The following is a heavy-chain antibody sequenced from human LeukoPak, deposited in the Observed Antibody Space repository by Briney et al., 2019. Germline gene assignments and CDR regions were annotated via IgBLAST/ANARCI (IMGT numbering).Heavy chain of an antibody. CDR3: ARDGPAAIFGYYYSGMDV. D-gene: IGHD2-2*01. CDR1: GFTVSSNY. V-gene: IGHV3-66*01. J-gene: IGHJ6*02. Sequence: TGGSLRLSCAAAGFTVSSNYMSWVRQAPGKGLEWVSVIYSGGSTYYADSGKGRFTISRDNSKNTLYLQMNSLRPEDTPVYYCARDGPAAIFGYYYSGMDVWGQGTTVTVSS. CDR2: IYSGGST.